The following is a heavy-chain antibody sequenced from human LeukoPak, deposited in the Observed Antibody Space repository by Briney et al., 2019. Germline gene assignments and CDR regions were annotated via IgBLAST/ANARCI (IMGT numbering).Heavy chain of an antibody. CDR3: AKWTGSRCSSTSCGLLQGGTDFDY. Sequence: GGSLRLSCAASGFTFSSYAMSWVRQAPGKGLEWVSAISGSGGSTYYADSVKDRFTISRDNSKNTLYLQMNSLRTEDTAVYYCAKWTGSRCSSTSCGLLQGGTDFDYWGQGTLVTVSS. V-gene: IGHV3-23*01. CDR1: GFTFSSYA. D-gene: IGHD2-2*01. CDR2: ISGSGGST. J-gene: IGHJ4*02.